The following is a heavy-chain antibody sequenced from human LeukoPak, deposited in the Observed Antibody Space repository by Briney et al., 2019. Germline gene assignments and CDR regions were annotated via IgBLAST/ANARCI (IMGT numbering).Heavy chain of an antibody. D-gene: IGHD3-3*01. CDR2: MNPNSGNT. CDR1: GYTFTSYD. J-gene: IGHJ4*02. Sequence: ASVKVSCKASGYTFTSYDINWVRQATGQGLEWMGWMNPNSGNTGYAQKFQGRVTITRNTSISTAYMELSSLRSEDTAVYYCARGRYYDLWSGYYDDYWGQGTLVTVSS. CDR3: ARGRYYDLWSGYYDDY. V-gene: IGHV1-8*03.